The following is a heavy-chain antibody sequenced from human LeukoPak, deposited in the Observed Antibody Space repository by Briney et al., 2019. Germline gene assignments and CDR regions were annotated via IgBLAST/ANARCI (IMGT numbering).Heavy chain of an antibody. V-gene: IGHV4-34*01. Sequence: PSETLSLTCAVYGGSFSGYYWSWLRQPPGKGLEWIGEINHSGSTKYNPSLTSRGNISVDTSKNQFSLKLSSVTAADTAVYYCAREEQWLVRDYWGQGTLVTVSS. CDR3: AREEQWLVRDY. CDR2: INHSGST. J-gene: IGHJ4*02. D-gene: IGHD6-19*01. CDR1: GGSFSGYY.